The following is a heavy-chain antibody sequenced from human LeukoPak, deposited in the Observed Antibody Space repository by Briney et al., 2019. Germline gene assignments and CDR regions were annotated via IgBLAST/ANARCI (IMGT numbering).Heavy chain of an antibody. CDR1: GFTLSSYW. Sequence: GGSLRLSCAASGFTLSSYWMHWVRQAPGKGLVWVSRINSDGSTTTYADSVKGRFTISRDNANNTLYLQMNSLSAEDTAVYYCARPSYPHWYFDLWGRGTLVTVSS. J-gene: IGHJ2*01. V-gene: IGHV3-74*01. CDR3: ARPSYPHWYFDL. CDR2: INSDGSTT.